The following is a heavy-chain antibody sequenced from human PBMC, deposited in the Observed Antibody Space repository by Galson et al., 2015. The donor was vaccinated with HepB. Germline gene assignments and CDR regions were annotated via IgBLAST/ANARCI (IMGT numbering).Heavy chain of an antibody. V-gene: IGHV4-31*03. D-gene: IGHD3-16*01. CDR2: VYYSGTT. Sequence: TLSLTCTVSGGSLSSGGYYWSWVRQHPAKGLEWIGYVYYSGTTYYNPSLKSRVTISIDTSKNQFSLKLSSVTAADTAVYYCAKNGGLRLPFYPWGQGTLVTVSS. J-gene: IGHJ5*02. CDR3: AKNGGLRLPFYP. CDR1: GGSLSSGGYY.